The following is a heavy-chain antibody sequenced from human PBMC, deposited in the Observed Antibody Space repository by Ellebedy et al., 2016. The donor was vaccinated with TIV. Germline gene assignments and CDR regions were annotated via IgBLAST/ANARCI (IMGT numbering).Heavy chain of an antibody. Sequence: MPGGSLRLSCAVYGGSFSGYYWSWIRQPPGKGLEWIGEINHSGSTTYNPSLKSRVTISVDTSKNQFSLKLSSVTAADTAVYYCARQGIPVGANDYWGQGTLVTVSS. CDR3: ARQGIPVGANDY. V-gene: IGHV4-34*01. D-gene: IGHD1-26*01. J-gene: IGHJ4*02. CDR2: INHSGST. CDR1: GGSFSGYY.